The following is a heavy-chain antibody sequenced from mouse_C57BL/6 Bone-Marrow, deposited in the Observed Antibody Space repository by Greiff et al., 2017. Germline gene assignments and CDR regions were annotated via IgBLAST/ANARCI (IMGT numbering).Heavy chain of an antibody. CDR1: GFTFSSYG. CDR3: ASYGCGSSG. J-gene: IGHJ3*02. D-gene: IGHD1-1*01. CDR2: ISSGGSYT. Sequence: EVQLVESGGDLVKPGGSLKLSCAASGFTFSSYGMSLVRQTPDQRLEWVATISSGGSYTYYPDSVKGRFTISRDNAKNTQYLQMSSLDSEDTAMYYCASYGCGSSGWGQGTLVTVSA. V-gene: IGHV5-6*01.